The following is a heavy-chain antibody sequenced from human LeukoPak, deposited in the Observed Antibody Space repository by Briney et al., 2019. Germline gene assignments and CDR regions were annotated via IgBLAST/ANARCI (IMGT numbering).Heavy chain of an antibody. CDR3: AKDRGPTYYDTSGNLDY. V-gene: IGHV3-9*01. D-gene: IGHD3-22*01. J-gene: IGHJ4*02. CDR2: INWNSGSI. CDR1: GFTFSNYA. Sequence: PGGSLRLSCAASGFTFSNYAMHWVRQAPGKGLEWVSGINWNSGSIGYADSVKGRFTISRDNAKNSLYLQMNSLRPEDTALYYCAKDRGPTYYDTSGNLDYWGQGTLVTVSS.